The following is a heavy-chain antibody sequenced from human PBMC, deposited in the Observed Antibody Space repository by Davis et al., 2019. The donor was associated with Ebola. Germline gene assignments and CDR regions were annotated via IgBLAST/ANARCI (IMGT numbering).Heavy chain of an antibody. V-gene: IGHV3-23*01. J-gene: IGHJ4*02. CDR2: ISGTGGNT. Sequence: PGGSLRLSCAASGFRFSAYAMNWVRQAPGKGLEWVSGISGTGGNTHFADSVKGRFTISRDNSKNTLYLQLSSLRAGDTAIYYCAKVPHDSSGHFYFDYWGQGTLVTVSS. CDR1: GFRFSAYA. D-gene: IGHD3-22*01. CDR3: AKVPHDSSGHFYFDY.